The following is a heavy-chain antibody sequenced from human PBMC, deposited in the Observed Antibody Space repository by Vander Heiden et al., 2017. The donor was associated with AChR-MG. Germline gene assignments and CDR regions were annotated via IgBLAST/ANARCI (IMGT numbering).Heavy chain of an antibody. J-gene: IGHJ4*02. CDR3: ARDLDYCDSSDRDYYFDY. D-gene: IGHD3-22*01. V-gene: IGHV1-69*04. CDR1: VSTFSSYP. CDR2: SIPILGIA. Sequence: QAPLVQSGAEVKKPGSPVKVSCKGSVSTFSSYPSSWVRQAPGQGLEWMGRSIPILGIANYAQKFQGSVTITADKSTSTAYMELSSLRSEDTAVYYCARDLDYCDSSDRDYYFDYWGQGTLVTVSS.